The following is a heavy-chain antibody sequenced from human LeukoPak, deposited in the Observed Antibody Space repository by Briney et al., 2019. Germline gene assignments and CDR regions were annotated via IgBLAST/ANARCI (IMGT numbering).Heavy chain of an antibody. D-gene: IGHD3-3*01. Sequence: GGSLRLSCAASGFTFSSYSMNWVRQAPGKGLEWVSSISSSSYIYYADSVKGRFTISRDNAKNSLYLQMNSLRAEDMAVYYCARDRVFRVVDFDYWGQGTLVTVSS. J-gene: IGHJ4*02. V-gene: IGHV3-21*01. CDR3: ARDRVFRVVDFDY. CDR2: ISSSSYI. CDR1: GFTFSSYS.